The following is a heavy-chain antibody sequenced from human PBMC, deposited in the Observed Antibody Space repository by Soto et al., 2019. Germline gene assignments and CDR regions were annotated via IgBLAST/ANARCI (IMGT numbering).Heavy chain of an antibody. CDR3: ARERGRGYSYGRLDY. V-gene: IGHV1-69*13. D-gene: IGHD5-18*01. Sequence: GASVKVSCKASGGTFSSYAISWVRQAPGQGLEWMGGIIPIFGTANYAQKFQGRVTITADESTSTAYMELSSLRSEDTAVYYCARERGRGYSYGRLDYWGQGTLVTVSS. CDR2: IIPIFGTA. J-gene: IGHJ4*02. CDR1: GGTFSSYA.